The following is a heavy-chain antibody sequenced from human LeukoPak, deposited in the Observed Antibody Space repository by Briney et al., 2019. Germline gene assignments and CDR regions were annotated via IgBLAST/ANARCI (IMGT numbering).Heavy chain of an antibody. CDR1: GFTFNKYW. CDR3: AKVPGIAVADTGYFDY. J-gene: IGHJ4*02. CDR2: ISYDGSNK. V-gene: IGHV3-30*18. D-gene: IGHD6-19*01. Sequence: GGSLRLSCADSGFTFNKYWMSWVRQAPGKGLEWVAVISYDGSNKYYADSVKGRFTISRDNSKNTLYLQMNSLRAEDTAVYYCAKVPGIAVADTGYFDYWGQGTLVTVSS.